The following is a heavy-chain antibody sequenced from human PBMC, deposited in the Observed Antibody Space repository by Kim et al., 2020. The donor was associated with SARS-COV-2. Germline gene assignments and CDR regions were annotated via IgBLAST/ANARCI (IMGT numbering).Heavy chain of an antibody. V-gene: IGHV1-3*01. CDR3: ARKELLPASYYFDY. J-gene: IGHJ4*02. CDR2: INAGNGNT. D-gene: IGHD1-26*01. CDR1: GYTFTSYA. Sequence: ASVKVSCKASGYTFTSYAMHWVRQAPGQRLEWMGWINAGNGNTKYSQKFQGRVTITRDTSASTAYMELSSLRSEDTAVYYCARKELLPASYYFDYWGQGTLVTVSS.